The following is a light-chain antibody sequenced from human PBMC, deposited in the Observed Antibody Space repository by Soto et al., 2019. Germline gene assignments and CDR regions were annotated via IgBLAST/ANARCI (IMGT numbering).Light chain of an antibody. CDR3: GTWDSSLSAGGV. J-gene: IGLJ2*01. CDR1: SSNIGNNY. Sequence: QSVLTQPPSVSAAPGQTVTISCSGSSSNIGNNYVSWYQQLPGTAPKLLIYENNKRPSGIPDRCSGSKSGTSATLGITGLQTGDEADYYCGTWDSSLSAGGVFGGGTKLTVL. CDR2: ENN. V-gene: IGLV1-51*02.